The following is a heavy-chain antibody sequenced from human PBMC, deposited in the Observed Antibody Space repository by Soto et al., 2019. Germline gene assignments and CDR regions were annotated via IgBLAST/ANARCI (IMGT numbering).Heavy chain of an antibody. D-gene: IGHD6-19*01. Sequence: GGSLRLSCAASGFIFSSYAMSWVRQAPGKGLEWVSAISGSGTTAYYADSVKDRFTFSRDNSKKTMYLQMNSLRAEDTAVYYCAKTTDGWFSAFEIWGQGTMVTVSS. V-gene: IGHV3-23*01. CDR1: GFIFSSYA. J-gene: IGHJ3*02. CDR2: ISGSGTTA. CDR3: AKTTDGWFSAFEI.